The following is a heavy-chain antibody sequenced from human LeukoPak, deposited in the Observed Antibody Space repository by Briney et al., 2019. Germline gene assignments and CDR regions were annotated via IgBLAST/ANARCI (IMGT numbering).Heavy chain of an antibody. Sequence: SETLSLTCTVSGGSISSYYWSWIRQPPGKGLEWIGYIYYSGSTNYNPSLKSRVTISVDTSKNQFSLKLSSVTAADTAVYYCAKGSSGRGGYYFDYWGQGTLVTVSS. V-gene: IGHV4-59*01. J-gene: IGHJ4*02. D-gene: IGHD3-22*01. CDR3: AKGSSGRGGYYFDY. CDR1: GGSISSYY. CDR2: IYYSGST.